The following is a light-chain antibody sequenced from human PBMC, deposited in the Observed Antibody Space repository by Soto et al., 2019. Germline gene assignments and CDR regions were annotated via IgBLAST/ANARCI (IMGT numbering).Light chain of an antibody. V-gene: IGKV3-15*01. J-gene: IGKJ4*01. CDR2: GAS. CDR1: QGVSSN. Sequence: EKVMTQSPATLSVSPGERATLSCRASQGVSSNLAWYQHKPGQAPRLLIYGASTRATGIPARFSGSGSETEFPLTISSLQSEDFAVYFCQQYISWPLTFGGGTKVEIK. CDR3: QQYISWPLT.